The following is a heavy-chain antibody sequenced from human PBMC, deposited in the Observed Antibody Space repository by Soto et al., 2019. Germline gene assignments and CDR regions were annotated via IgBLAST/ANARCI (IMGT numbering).Heavy chain of an antibody. Sequence: PSETLSLTCTVSGGSISSYYWSWIRQPPGKGLEWIGYIYYSGSTNYNPSLKSRVTISVDTPKNQFSLKLSSVTAADTAVYYCARVTIAAAGNWFDPWGQGTLVTVSS. CDR1: GGSISSYY. D-gene: IGHD6-13*01. CDR2: IYYSGST. CDR3: ARVTIAAAGNWFDP. J-gene: IGHJ5*02. V-gene: IGHV4-59*01.